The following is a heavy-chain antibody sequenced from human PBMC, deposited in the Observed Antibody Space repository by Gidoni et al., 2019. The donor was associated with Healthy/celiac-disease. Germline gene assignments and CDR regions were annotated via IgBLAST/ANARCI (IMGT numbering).Heavy chain of an antibody. CDR3: ARDPYYDSSGHDY. CDR1: GFTFSSYS. Sequence: EVQLVEAGGGLVKPGGSLRLACADSGFTFSSYSMNWVRQAPGKGLEWVSSISSSSSYIYYADSVKGRFTISRDNAKNSLYLQMNSLRAEDTAVYYCARDPYYDSSGHDYWGQGTLVTVSS. J-gene: IGHJ4*02. V-gene: IGHV3-21*01. CDR2: ISSSSSYI. D-gene: IGHD3-22*01.